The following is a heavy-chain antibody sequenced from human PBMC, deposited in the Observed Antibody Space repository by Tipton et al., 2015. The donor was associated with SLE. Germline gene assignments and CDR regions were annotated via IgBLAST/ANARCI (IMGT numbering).Heavy chain of an antibody. CDR2: TYYRSKWYS. D-gene: IGHD2-2*01. CDR1: GDSVSTNSAA. CDR3: ARVWGTGSRGVDY. V-gene: IGHV6-1*01. J-gene: IGHJ4*02. Sequence: GLVKPSQTLSLTCAISGDSVSTNSAAWTWIRQSPSRGLEWLGRTYYRSKWYSDYAVSVKSRIIINPDTSKNQFSLQLNSVTPEDTAVYYCARVWGTGSRGVDYWGQGTLVTVSS.